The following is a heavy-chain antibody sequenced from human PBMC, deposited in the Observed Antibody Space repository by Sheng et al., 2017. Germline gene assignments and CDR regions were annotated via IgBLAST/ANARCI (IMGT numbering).Heavy chain of an antibody. D-gene: IGHD6-19*01. CDR2: IIYNSGSI. CDR1: GFTFDDYA. V-gene: IGHV3-9*03. J-gene: IGHJ3*02. Sequence: EVQLVESGGGLVQAGGSLRLSCAASGFTFDDYAMHWVRQAPGKGLEWVSGIIYNSGSIGYADSVKGRFTISRDNAKKSLYLHMNSLRTEDMALYYCAKDMGSSGWFQTFHIWGQGTMVTVSS. CDR3: AKDMGSSGWFQTFHI.